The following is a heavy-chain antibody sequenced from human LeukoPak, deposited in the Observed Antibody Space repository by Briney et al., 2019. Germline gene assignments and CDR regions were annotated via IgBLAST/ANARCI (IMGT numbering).Heavy chain of an antibody. Sequence: PSETLSLTCTVSGGSISSSSYYWGWIRQPPGKGLEWIGSIYYSGSTYYNPSLKSRVTISVDTSKNRFSLKLSSVTAADTAVYYCARDLVEGVGATYLLYYYYYMDVWGKGTTVTVSS. J-gene: IGHJ6*03. D-gene: IGHD1-26*01. CDR1: GGSISSSSYY. CDR3: ARDLVEGVGATYLLYYYYYMDV. CDR2: IYYSGST. V-gene: IGHV4-39*07.